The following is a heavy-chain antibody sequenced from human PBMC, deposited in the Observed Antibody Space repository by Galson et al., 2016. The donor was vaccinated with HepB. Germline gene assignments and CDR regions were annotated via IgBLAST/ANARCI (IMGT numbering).Heavy chain of an antibody. D-gene: IGHD2-21*01. CDR3: AHSGDYSLNY. CDR1: GFTFSDYY. Sequence: LRLSCAASGFTFSDYYMNWIRQPPGKGLEWIAEIHHSGSTNYNPSLKSRVTISVDKNKNQFSLKLSSVNAADTAVYYCAHSGDYSLNYWGQGTLVTVSS. J-gene: IGHJ4*02. CDR2: IHHSGST. V-gene: IGHV4-34*08.